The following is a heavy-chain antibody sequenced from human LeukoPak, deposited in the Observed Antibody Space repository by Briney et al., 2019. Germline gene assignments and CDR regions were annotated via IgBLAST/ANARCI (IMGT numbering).Heavy chain of an antibody. V-gene: IGHV2-70*01. CDR1: GFSLSASRMC. CDR2: IDWDDDK. J-gene: IGHJ4*02. Sequence: SGPTLVNPTQTLTLTCTFSGFSLSASRMCVSWIREPPGKALEWLAVIDWDDDKYYGTSLKTRLTISKDTSKNQVVLTMTNMDPVDTATYYCARMVYHDILTGYFFDYWGQGTLVTVSS. CDR3: ARMVYHDILTGYFFDY. D-gene: IGHD3-9*01.